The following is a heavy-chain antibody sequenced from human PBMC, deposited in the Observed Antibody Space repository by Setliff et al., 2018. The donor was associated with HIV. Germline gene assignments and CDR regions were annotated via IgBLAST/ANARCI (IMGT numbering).Heavy chain of an antibody. V-gene: IGHV1-2*02. CDR2: ISPSSGGT. Sequence: ASVKVSCKASGYSFNRYFMHWVRQAPGQGLEWMGWISPSSGGTKSAQKFQGRVTMTRNTSINTAYMELSRLKSDDTAVYYCARDLGSSSSMDPWGQGTLVTVSS. CDR3: ARDLGSSSSMDP. CDR1: GYSFNRYF. J-gene: IGHJ5*02. D-gene: IGHD6-6*01.